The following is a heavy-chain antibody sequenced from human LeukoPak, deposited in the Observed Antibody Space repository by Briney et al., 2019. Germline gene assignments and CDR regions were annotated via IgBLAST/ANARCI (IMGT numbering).Heavy chain of an antibody. Sequence: GASVKVSCKASGYTFTSYDINWVRQATGQGLEWMGWMKPNSGNTGYAQKFQGRVTMTRNTSTSTAYMELRSLRSDDTAVYYCARDLHEYCSGGSCYLGCDYWGQGTLVTVSS. CDR3: ARDLHEYCSGGSCYLGCDY. CDR2: MKPNSGNT. J-gene: IGHJ4*02. D-gene: IGHD2-15*01. V-gene: IGHV1-8*01. CDR1: GYTFTSYD.